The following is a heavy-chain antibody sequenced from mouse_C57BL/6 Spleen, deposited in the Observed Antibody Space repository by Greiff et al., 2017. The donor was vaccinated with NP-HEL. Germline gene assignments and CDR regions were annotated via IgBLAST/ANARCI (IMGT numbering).Heavy chain of an antibody. CDR2: INPNNGGT. CDR1: GYTFTDYY. Sequence: EVQLQQSGPELVKPGASVKISCKASGYTFTDYYMNWVKQSHGKSLEWIGDINPNNGGTSYNQKFKGKATLTVDKSSSTAYMELRSLTSEDSAVYYCARDYYGSSNYFDYWGQGTTLTVSS. V-gene: IGHV1-26*01. CDR3: ARDYYGSSNYFDY. D-gene: IGHD1-1*01. J-gene: IGHJ2*01.